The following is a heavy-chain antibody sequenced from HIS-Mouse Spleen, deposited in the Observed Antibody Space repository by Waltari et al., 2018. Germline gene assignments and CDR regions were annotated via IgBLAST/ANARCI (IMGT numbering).Heavy chain of an antibody. D-gene: IGHD2-2*02. CDR2: ISGSVGST. CDR3: AKDGIVVVPAAIREFDY. J-gene: IGHJ4*02. CDR1: GFTFSSYA. Sequence: EVPLLESGGGLVQPGGSLRLSCAASGFTFSSYAMSWVREAPGKGLEWVSAISGSVGSTYYADSVKGRFTISRDNSKNTLYLQMNSLRAEDTAVYYCAKDGIVVVPAAIREFDYWGQGTLVTVSS. V-gene: IGHV3-23*01.